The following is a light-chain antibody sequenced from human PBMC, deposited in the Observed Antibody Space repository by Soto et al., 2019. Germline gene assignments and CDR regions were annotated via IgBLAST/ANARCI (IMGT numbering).Light chain of an antibody. V-gene: IGLV2-14*03. CDR3: ASYTSARIRV. Sequence: QSVLTQPASVSASPGQSITISCTGTSSDIGAYNSVSWYQQHPGKAPQLMIYDVSYRPSGISSRFSGSKSGNTASLAISGFQADDDADYYCASYTSARIRVFGGGTKLTVL. CDR2: DVS. J-gene: IGLJ2*01. CDR1: SSDIGAYNS.